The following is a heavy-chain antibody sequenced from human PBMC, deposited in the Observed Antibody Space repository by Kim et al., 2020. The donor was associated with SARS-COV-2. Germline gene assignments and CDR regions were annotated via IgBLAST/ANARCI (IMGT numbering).Heavy chain of an antibody. CDR2: IYSGVST. CDR3: ARDRSKYCSSTSCYDAFDI. V-gene: IGHV3-53*01. CDR1: GFTVSSNY. J-gene: IGHJ3*02. D-gene: IGHD2-2*01. Sequence: GGSLRLSCAASGFTVSSNYMSWVRQAPGKGLEWVSVIYSGVSTYYADSVKGRFTISRDNSKNTLYLQMNSLRAEDTAVYYCARDRSKYCSSTSCYDAFDIWGQGTMVTVSS.